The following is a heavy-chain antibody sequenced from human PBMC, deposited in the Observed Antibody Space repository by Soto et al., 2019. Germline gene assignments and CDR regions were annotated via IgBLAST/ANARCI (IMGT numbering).Heavy chain of an antibody. CDR2: YSGFT. CDR3: AREFNHQSVAGFDK. D-gene: IGHD6-19*01. CDR1: GGSITTYQ. J-gene: IGHJ4*02. Sequence: SETLSLTCTVSGGSITTYQWSWIRQPPGKGLEWIGGYSGFTNYNPSLESRATISVDHSKNQFFLTLRSVTAADTAVYYCAREFNHQSVAGFDKWGQGTLVTVSS. V-gene: IGHV4-59*01.